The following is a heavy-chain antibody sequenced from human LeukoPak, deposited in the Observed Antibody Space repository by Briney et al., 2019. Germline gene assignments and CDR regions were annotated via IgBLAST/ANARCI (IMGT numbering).Heavy chain of an antibody. CDR1: GFTISSYW. Sequence: GGSLRLSCAASGFTISSYWMSWVRQAPGKVLEWVANIKQDGSEKYYVDSVKGRFTISRDNAKNSLYLQMNSLRAEDTAVYYCAGRPEKYSYGPNWFDPWGKGTLVTVSS. CDR3: AGRPEKYSYGPNWFDP. D-gene: IGHD5-18*01. J-gene: IGHJ5*02. V-gene: IGHV3-7*01. CDR2: IKQDGSEK.